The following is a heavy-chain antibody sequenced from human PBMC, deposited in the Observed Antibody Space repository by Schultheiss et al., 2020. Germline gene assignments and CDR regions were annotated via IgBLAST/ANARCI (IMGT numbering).Heavy chain of an antibody. V-gene: IGHV3-33*01. Sequence: GESLKISCAASGFTFSSYGMHWVRQAPGKGLEWVAVIWYDGSNKYYGDSVKGRFTISRDNAKNSLYLQMNSLRDEDTAVYYCASLGSGSYLPFDYWGQGTLVTVSS. CDR2: IWYDGSNK. D-gene: IGHD1-26*01. CDR1: GFTFSSYG. J-gene: IGHJ4*02. CDR3: ASLGSGSYLPFDY.